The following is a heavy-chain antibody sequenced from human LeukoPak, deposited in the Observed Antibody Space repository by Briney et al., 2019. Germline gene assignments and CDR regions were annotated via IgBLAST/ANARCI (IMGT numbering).Heavy chain of an antibody. CDR3: ARDKGGLLWFGELNWFDP. Sequence: SETLSLTCTVSGYSISSGYYWGWIRQPPGKGLEWIGSIYHSGSTYYNPSLKSRVTISVDTSKNQFSLRLSSVTAADTAVYYCARDKGGLLWFGELNWFDPWGQGTLVTVSS. D-gene: IGHD3-10*01. CDR2: IYHSGST. V-gene: IGHV4-38-2*02. CDR1: GYSISSGYY. J-gene: IGHJ5*02.